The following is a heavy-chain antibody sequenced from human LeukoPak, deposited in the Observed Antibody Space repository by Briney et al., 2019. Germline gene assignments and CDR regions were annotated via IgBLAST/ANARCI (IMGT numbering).Heavy chain of an antibody. Sequence: ASVKVSCKASGYTFTGYYMHWVRQAPGQGLEWMGWINPNSGGTNYAQKFQGRVTMTRDTSISTAYNELSRLRSDDTAVYYCAREGCSSTSCYTGGWFDPWGQGTLVTVSS. V-gene: IGHV1-2*02. CDR2: INPNSGGT. J-gene: IGHJ5*02. D-gene: IGHD2-2*02. CDR1: GYTFTGYY. CDR3: AREGCSSTSCYTGGWFDP.